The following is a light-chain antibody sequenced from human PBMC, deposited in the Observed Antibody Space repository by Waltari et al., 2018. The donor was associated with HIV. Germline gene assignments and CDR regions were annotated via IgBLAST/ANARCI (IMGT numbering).Light chain of an antibody. CDR3: MQGLQTPQVT. V-gene: IGKV2-28*01. Sequence: DIMMTQSPLSLPVTPGEPASISCRSSQSLLHSNGYNYLDWYLHKPGQSPQLLIYLGSNLASGVPYRFSGSGSGTDFTLKINRVEAEDVGIYYCMQGLQTPQVTFGGGTKVEIK. J-gene: IGKJ4*01. CDR1: QSLLHSNGYNY. CDR2: LGS.